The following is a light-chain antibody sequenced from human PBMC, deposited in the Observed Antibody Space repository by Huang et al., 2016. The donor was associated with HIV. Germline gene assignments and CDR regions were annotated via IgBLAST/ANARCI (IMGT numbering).Light chain of an antibody. CDR2: KIS. CDR3: QYGET. V-gene: IGKV1-5*03. CDR1: QHISSW. J-gene: IGKJ1*01. Sequence: DIQMTQSPSTLSAFGGDRLTTTSRASQHISSWLAWYQQKPGKAPRLVIYKISSLESGVPSRFSGSGSGTEFTLTISSLQPDDIGTYYCQYGETFGQGSKVEVK.